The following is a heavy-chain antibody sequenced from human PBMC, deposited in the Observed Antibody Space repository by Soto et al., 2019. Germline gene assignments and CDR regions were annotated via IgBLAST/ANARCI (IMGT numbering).Heavy chain of an antibody. J-gene: IGHJ4*02. CDR3: ARDCSSTSCYGGHFDY. V-gene: IGHV3-21*01. D-gene: IGHD2-2*01. Sequence: EVQLVESGGGLVKPGGSLRLSCAASGFTFSNYGMNWVRQAPGKGLEWVSSISSSGNYMYYADSVKGRFTISRDNAKNXLYLQMTSLRAEDTAGYYCARDCSSTSCYGGHFDYWGQGTLVTVSS. CDR1: GFTFSNYG. CDR2: ISSSGNYM.